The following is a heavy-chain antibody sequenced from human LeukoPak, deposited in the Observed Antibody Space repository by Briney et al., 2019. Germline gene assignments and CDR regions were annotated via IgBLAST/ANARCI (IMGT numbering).Heavy chain of an antibody. D-gene: IGHD6-13*01. Sequence: SETLSLTCTVSGGSISSYYWSWIRQPAGKGLEWIGRIYTSGSTNYNPSLKSRVTMSVDTSKNQFSLKLSSVTAADTAVYYCARDTAAAGFYYYMDVWGKGTTVTVSS. V-gene: IGHV4-4*07. CDR2: IYTSGST. CDR1: GGSISSYY. J-gene: IGHJ6*03. CDR3: ARDTAAAGFYYYMDV.